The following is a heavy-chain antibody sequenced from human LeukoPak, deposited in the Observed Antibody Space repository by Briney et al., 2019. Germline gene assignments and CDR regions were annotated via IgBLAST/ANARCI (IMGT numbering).Heavy chain of an antibody. CDR2: IYSGGST. CDR3: ARDDTTGYFDY. V-gene: IGHV3-66*02. D-gene: IGHD3-9*01. J-gene: IGHJ4*02. Sequence: GGSLRPSCAASGFTVSSNYMSWVRQAPGKGLEWVSVIYSGGSTYYADSVKGRFTISRDNSKNTLYLQMNSLRAEDTAVYYCARDDTTGYFDYWGQGTLVTVSS. CDR1: GFTVSSNY.